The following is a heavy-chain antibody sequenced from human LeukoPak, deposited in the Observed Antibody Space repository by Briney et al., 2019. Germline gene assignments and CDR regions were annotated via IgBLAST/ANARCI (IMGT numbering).Heavy chain of an antibody. CDR3: AREAVAGNNFDY. J-gene: IGHJ4*02. Sequence: SETLSLTCAVSGYSISSGYYWGWIRQPPGKGLEWIGSIYHSGSTYYNPSLKSRVTISVDTSKNQFSLKLSPVTAADTAVYYCAREAVAGNNFDYWGQGTLVTVSS. CDR2: IYHSGST. CDR1: GYSISSGYY. D-gene: IGHD6-19*01. V-gene: IGHV4-38-2*02.